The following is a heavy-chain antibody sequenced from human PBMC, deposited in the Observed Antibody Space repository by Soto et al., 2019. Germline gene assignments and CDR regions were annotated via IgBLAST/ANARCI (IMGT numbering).Heavy chain of an antibody. Sequence: GGSLRLSCAASGFTFSNFAMSWVRQAPGKGLEWVSAISGSGTSKYDADSVKGRFSISRDNSRNTLYLQMNSLRAEDTAVYYCAKDRKSGSGWYWDYWGQGTLVTVSS. D-gene: IGHD6-19*01. V-gene: IGHV3-23*01. CDR1: GFTFSNFA. CDR2: ISGSGTSK. J-gene: IGHJ4*02. CDR3: AKDRKSGSGWYWDY.